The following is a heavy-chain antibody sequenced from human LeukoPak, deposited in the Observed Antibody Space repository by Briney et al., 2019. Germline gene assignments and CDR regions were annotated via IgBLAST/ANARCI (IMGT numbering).Heavy chain of an antibody. CDR2: INPSGGST. D-gene: IGHD3-22*01. J-gene: IGHJ4*02. V-gene: IGHV1-46*01. CDR3: AGQNYDSSGYYYVDY. Sequence: GASVKVSCKASGYTFTSYGISWVRQAPGQGLEWMGIINPSGGSTSYAQKFQGRVTMTRDMSTSTVYMELSSLRSEDTAVYYCAGQNYDSSGYYYVDYWGQGTLVTVSS. CDR1: GYTFTSYG.